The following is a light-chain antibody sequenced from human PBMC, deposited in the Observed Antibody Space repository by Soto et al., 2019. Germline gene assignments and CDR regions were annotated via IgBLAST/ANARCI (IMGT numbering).Light chain of an antibody. CDR1: QSISSW. CDR2: DAS. Sequence: DIQMTQSPSTLSASVGDRVTITCRASQSISSWLAWSQLKPGKAPKLPIYDASSLESGVPSRFSGSATGTEFTLTISSLQPDDSATYSGQQYNSYPMYTFGQGTKLEIK. J-gene: IGKJ2*01. CDR3: QQYNSYPMYT. V-gene: IGKV1-5*01.